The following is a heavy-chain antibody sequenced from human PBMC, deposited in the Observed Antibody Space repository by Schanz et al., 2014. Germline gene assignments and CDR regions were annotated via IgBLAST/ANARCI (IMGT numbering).Heavy chain of an antibody. CDR1: GLIFSAYT. D-gene: IGHD3-9*01. J-gene: IGHJ4*02. Sequence: EVQLVESGGGLVRPGGSLRLSCTTSGLIFSAYTMNWVRQAPGKGLEWISYISFSGNTIYYADSVKGRFTISRDNSKNTLYLQMNSLRAEDTAVYYCAKDHAGSDILTALGNWGQGTLVTVSS. CDR3: AKDHAGSDILTALGN. CDR2: ISFSGNTI. V-gene: IGHV3-23*04.